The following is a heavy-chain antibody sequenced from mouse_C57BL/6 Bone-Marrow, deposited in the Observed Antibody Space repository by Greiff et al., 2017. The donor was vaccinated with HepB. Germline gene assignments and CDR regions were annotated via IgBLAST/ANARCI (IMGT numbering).Heavy chain of an antibody. CDR2: IYPGDGDT. CDR3: ARRAGDWYFDV. V-gene: IGHV1-82*01. CDR1: GYAFSSSW. J-gene: IGHJ1*03. D-gene: IGHD3-3*01. Sequence: VQLQQSGPELVKPGASVKISCKASGYAFSSSWMNWVKQRPGKGLEWIGRIYPGDGDTNYNGKFKGKATLTADKSSSTAYMQLSSLTSEDSAVYFCARRAGDWYFDVWGTGTTVTVSS.